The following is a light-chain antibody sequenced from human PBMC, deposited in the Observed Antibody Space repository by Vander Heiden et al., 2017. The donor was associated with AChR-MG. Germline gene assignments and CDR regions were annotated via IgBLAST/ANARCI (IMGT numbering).Light chain of an antibody. CDR1: QSVSNS. Sequence: EIVMTQSPATLSVSPGERATLSCRASQSVSNSLAWYQQKPGQAPRLLIYGASTRATGIPARFNGSGSGTEFTLTISSLQSEDFAVYYCQQYNNWPPWTFGQGTTVEIK. J-gene: IGKJ1*01. CDR3: QQYNNWPPWT. CDR2: GAS. V-gene: IGKV3-15*01.